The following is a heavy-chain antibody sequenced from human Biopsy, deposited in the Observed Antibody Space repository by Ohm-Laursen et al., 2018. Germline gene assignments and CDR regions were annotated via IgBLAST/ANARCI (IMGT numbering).Heavy chain of an antibody. D-gene: IGHD3-10*01. J-gene: IGHJ5*02. CDR2: IIPILRTT. CDR1: TGTFNSYG. V-gene: IGHV1-69*11. CDR3: ARDTLMAQHLVPGENWFDP. Sequence: SVKVSCKAPTGTFNSYGIIWVRQAPGQGLEWMGRIIPILRTTAYAQTFLGRVTITADSPTSTVYMELTSLTSDDTAVYYCARDTLMAQHLVPGENWFDPWGQGTLVTVSS.